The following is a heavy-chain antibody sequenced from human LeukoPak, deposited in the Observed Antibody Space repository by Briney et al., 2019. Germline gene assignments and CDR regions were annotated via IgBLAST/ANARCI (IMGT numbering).Heavy chain of an antibody. D-gene: IGHD6-19*01. CDR3: ARGQQWLEAFDY. J-gene: IGHJ4*02. V-gene: IGHV1-2*02. CDR2: INPNSGVT. CDR1: GYTFTSCD. Sequence: ASVKVSCKASGYTFTSCDINWVRQATGQGLEWMGWINPNSGVTHYPQKFQGRVTMTRDTSIRTAYMEVSSLRSDDTAVYYCARGQQWLEAFDYWGLGTLVTVSS.